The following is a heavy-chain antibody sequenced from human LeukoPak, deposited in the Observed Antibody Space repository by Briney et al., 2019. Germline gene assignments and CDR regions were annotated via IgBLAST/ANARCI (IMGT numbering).Heavy chain of an antibody. D-gene: IGHD3-22*01. CDR3: ARVGYYYDSSGYRGGYYFDY. J-gene: IGHJ4*02. CDR2: IYYSGST. CDR1: GGSISSYY. V-gene: IGHV4-59*01. Sequence: SETLSLTCTVSGGSISSYYWSWIRQPPGKGLEWIGYIYYSGSTNYNPSLKSRVTISVDTSKNQFSLKLSSVTAADTAVYYCARVGYYYDSSGYRGGYYFDYWGQGTLVTVSS.